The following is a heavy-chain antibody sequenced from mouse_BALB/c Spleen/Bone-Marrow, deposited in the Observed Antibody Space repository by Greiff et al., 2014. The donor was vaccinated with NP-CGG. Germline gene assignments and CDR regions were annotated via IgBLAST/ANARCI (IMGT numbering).Heavy chain of an antibody. V-gene: IGHV1S29*02. Sequence: EVQLQQSGPELVKPGASVKISCKASGYTFTDYNTHWVKQSHGKSLEWIVYIYPHNGGNGYNQKFKNKATLTVDSSSSTAYMELRSLTSEDSAVYYCARSRGTTATTYYFDYWGQGTTLTVSS. J-gene: IGHJ2*01. CDR3: ARSRGTTATTYYFDY. CDR1: GYTFTDYN. CDR2: IYPHNGGN. D-gene: IGHD1-2*01.